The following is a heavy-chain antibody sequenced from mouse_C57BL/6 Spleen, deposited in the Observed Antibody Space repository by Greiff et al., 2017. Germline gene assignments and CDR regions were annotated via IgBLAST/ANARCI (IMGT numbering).Heavy chain of an antibody. CDR3: ARLTGTNGYFDV. Sequence: QVQLQQPGAELVMPGASVKLSCKASGYTFTSYWMHWVKQRPGQGLEWIGEIDPSDSYTNYNQKFKGKSTLTVDKSSSTAYMQLSSLTSEDSAVYYCARLTGTNGYFDVRGTGTTVTVSS. CDR1: GYTFTSYW. J-gene: IGHJ1*03. D-gene: IGHD4-1*01. V-gene: IGHV1-69*01. CDR2: IDPSDSYT.